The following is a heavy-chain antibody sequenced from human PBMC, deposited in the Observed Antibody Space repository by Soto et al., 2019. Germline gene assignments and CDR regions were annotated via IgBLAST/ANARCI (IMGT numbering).Heavy chain of an antibody. V-gene: IGHV3-9*01. CDR2: ISWNSGSI. CDR3: AKDIGGYCSSTSCPPAVYFDY. J-gene: IGHJ4*02. Sequence: PGGSLRLSCAASGFTFDDYAMHWVRQAPGKGLEWVSGISWNSGSIGYADSVKGRFTISRDNAKNSLYLQMNSLRAEDTALYYCAKDIGGYCSSTSCPPAVYFDYWGQGTLVTVSS. D-gene: IGHD2-2*01. CDR1: GFTFDDYA.